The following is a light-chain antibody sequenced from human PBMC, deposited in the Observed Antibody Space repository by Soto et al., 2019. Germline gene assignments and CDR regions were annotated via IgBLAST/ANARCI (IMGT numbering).Light chain of an antibody. Sequence: DIQMTQSPSTLSASVGDRVTITCRASQSIIRWLAWYQQKPGKAPKLLIYDASSLQSGVPSRFSGSGSGTEFTLTISSLQPDDFATYYCQQYKSYSRTFGQGTRWIS. CDR1: QSIIRW. CDR2: DAS. J-gene: IGKJ1*01. V-gene: IGKV1-5*01. CDR3: QQYKSYSRT.